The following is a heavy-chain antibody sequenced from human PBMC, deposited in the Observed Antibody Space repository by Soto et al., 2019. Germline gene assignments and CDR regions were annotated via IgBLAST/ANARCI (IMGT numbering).Heavy chain of an antibody. J-gene: IGHJ4*02. D-gene: IGHD6-19*01. Sequence: ASVKVSCKASGYTFTSYGISWVRQAPGQGLEWMGWISAYSGNTNYAQKLQGRVTMTTDTSTSTAYMELRSLRSDDTAVYYCARARSGWYVGLYYFDYWGQGTLVTVSS. V-gene: IGHV1-18*01. CDR3: ARARSGWYVGLYYFDY. CDR1: GYTFTSYG. CDR2: ISAYSGNT.